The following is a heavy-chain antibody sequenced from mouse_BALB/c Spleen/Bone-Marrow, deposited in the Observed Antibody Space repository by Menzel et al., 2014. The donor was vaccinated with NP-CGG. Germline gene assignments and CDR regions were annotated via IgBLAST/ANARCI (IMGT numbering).Heavy chain of an antibody. CDR2: IRNKANGYTT. J-gene: IGHJ2*01. V-gene: IGHV7-3*02. CDR3: ARDMGGLLFDY. D-gene: IGHD2-3*01. CDR1: GFTFTDYY. Sequence: EVKLMESGGGLVQPGGSRRLSCATSGFTFTDYYMNWVRQPPGKALEWLGFIRNKANGYTTEYSASVKSRFTISRDNSQSILYLQMNTLRAEDSATYYCARDMGGLLFDYWGQGTTLTVSS.